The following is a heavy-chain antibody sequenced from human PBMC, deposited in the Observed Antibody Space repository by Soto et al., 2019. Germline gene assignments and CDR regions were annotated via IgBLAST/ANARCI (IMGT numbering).Heavy chain of an antibody. D-gene: IGHD2-2*01. CDR3: ARDSSTTNPV. CDR1: GYTFTDYD. Sequence: QVQLVQSGAEVRRPGTSVMVSCKTSGYTFTDYDINWVRQATGQGLEWMGWMNPNSGNTGYAQKFQGRVSTTRNTATSTAYMELSSLRSDDTAIYYCARDSSTTNPVWGQGTMVTVSS. V-gene: IGHV1-8*01. CDR2: MNPNSGNT. J-gene: IGHJ3*01.